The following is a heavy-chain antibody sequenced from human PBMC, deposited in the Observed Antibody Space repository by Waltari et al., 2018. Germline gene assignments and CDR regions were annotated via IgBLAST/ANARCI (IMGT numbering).Heavy chain of an antibody. CDR1: GFTLSSYA. CDR2: ISSDGTKK. J-gene: IGHJ4*02. Sequence: QVQLVESGGGVVQPGKSLTLSCAASGFTLSSYAMHWVRQAPGKGLEWMSGISSDGTKKYYGDSVRGRFTVSRDNSKNTLFLQMNSLRPDDTAIYFCARARLIVAGVGDFWGQGTRVAVSS. D-gene: IGHD6-19*01. V-gene: IGHV3-30-3*01. CDR3: ARARLIVAGVGDF.